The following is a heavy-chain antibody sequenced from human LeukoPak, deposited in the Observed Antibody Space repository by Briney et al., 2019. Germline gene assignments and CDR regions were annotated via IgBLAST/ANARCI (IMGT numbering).Heavy chain of an antibody. J-gene: IGHJ4*02. CDR1: GFTFSSNY. CDR2: IYSGGST. CDR3: ARDVYKDTAMEWNNY. V-gene: IGHV3-66*01. D-gene: IGHD5-18*01. Sequence: GGSLRLSCAASGFTFSSNYMSWVRQAPGKGLEWVSVIYSGGSTYYADSVKGRFTISRDNSKNTLYLQMNSLRAEDTAVYYCARDVYKDTAMEWNNYWGQGTLVTVSS.